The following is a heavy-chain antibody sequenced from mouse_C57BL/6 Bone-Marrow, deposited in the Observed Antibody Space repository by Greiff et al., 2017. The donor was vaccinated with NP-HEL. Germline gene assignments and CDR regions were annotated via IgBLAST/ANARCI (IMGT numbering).Heavy chain of an antibody. D-gene: IGHD4-1*01. V-gene: IGHV1-55*01. CDR1: GYTFTSYW. CDR2: IYPGSGST. Sequence: QVHVKQPGAELVKPGASVKMSCKASGYTFTSYWITWVKQRPGQGLEWIGDIYPGSGSTNYNEKFKSKATLTVDTSSSTAYMQLSSLTSEDSAVYYCARSSNWDWYFDVWGTGTTVTVSS. J-gene: IGHJ1*03. CDR3: ARSSNWDWYFDV.